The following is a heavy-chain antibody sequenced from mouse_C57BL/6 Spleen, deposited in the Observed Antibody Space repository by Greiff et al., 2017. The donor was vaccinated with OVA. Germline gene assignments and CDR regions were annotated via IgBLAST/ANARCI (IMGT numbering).Heavy chain of an antibody. Sequence: VKLQESGAELVKPGASVKISCKASGYAFSSYWMNWVKQRPGKGLEWIGQIYPGDGDTNYNGKFKGKATLTADKSSSTAYMQLSSLTSEDSAVYFCARGGLTGTWGDYWGQGTTLTVSA. V-gene: IGHV1-80*01. CDR2: IYPGDGDT. J-gene: IGHJ2*01. CDR3: ARGGLTGTWGDY. D-gene: IGHD4-1*01. CDR1: GYAFSSYW.